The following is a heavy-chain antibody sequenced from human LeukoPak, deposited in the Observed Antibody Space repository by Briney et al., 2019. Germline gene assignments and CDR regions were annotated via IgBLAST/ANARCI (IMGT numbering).Heavy chain of an antibody. CDR3: TKGNGYSYGRYYFDY. D-gene: IGHD5-18*01. V-gene: IGHV3-23*01. Sequence: GGSLRLSCAASGFTFSSYAMGWVRQAPGKGLEWVSAITASGGNTYYADSVKGRFTISGDNSKNTLYLQVNSLRAEETAVYYCTKGNGYSYGRYYFDYWGQGTLVSVSS. CDR2: ITASGGNT. CDR1: GFTFSSYA. J-gene: IGHJ4*02.